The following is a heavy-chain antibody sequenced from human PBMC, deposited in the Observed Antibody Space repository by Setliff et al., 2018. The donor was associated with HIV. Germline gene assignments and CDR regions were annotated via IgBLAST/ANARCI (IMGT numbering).Heavy chain of an antibody. CDR3: AREGQEGNWFDP. J-gene: IGHJ5*02. CDR2: IYYSGST. V-gene: IGHV4-31*03. CDR1: GDSISSGGYY. Sequence: TLSLTCTVSGDSISSGGYYWSWIRQHPGKGLEWIGYIYYSGSTYYNPSLKSRLTISLDTSKKQFSLKLGSVTAADTAVYYCAREGQEGNWFDPWGQGTLVTVSS.